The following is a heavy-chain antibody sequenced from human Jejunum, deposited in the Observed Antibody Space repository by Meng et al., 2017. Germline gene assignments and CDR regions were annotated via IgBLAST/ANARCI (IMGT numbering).Heavy chain of an antibody. D-gene: IGHD1-1*01. CDR2: INGDGRTI. CDR1: GFGFSSSW. J-gene: IGHJ4*02. Sequence: EVQLLEAGGGLVQPGGSLRLSGEGSGFGFSSSWIHWVRQTPGKGLVWVARINGDGRTISYADSLKGRFTVSRDNAKNTLYLQMNSLRAEDTAIYYCARGGNYYLDYWGQGTLVTVSS. CDR3: ARGGNYYLDY. V-gene: IGHV3-74*01.